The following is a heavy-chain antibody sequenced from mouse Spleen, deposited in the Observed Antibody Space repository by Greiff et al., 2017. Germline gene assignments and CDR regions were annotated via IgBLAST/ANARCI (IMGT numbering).Heavy chain of an antibody. D-gene: IGHD2-3*01. CDR3: ASLYDGYYGFAY. CDR1: GFTFSSYG. CDR2: ISGGGSYT. V-gene: IGHV5-9-2*01. Sequence: EVKLVESGGGLVKPGGSLKLSCAASGFTFSSYGMSWVRQTPEKRLEWVATISGGGSYTYYPDSVKGRFTISRDNAKNNLYLQMSSLRSEDTALYYCASLYDGYYGFAYWGQGTLVTVSA. J-gene: IGHJ3*01.